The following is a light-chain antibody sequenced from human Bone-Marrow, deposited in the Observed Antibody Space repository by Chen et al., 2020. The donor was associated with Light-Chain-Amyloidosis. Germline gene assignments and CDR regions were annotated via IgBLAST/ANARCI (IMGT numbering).Light chain of an antibody. CDR3: QSADSSGTYEVI. CDR1: DLPTKY. CDR2: RDT. V-gene: IGLV3-25*02. J-gene: IGLJ2*01. Sequence: SYELPQPPSVSVSPGQTARLTCSGDDLPTKYAYWYQQKPGQAPVLVIHRDTERPSGISERFSGSSSGTTATLTISGVQAEEEADYHCQSADSSGTYEVIFGGGTKLTVL.